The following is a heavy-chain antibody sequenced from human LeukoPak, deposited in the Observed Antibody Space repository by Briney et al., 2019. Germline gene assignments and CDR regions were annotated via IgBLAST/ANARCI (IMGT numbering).Heavy chain of an antibody. V-gene: IGHV4-4*02. CDR1: GGSISSSNW. CDR2: IYHSGST. CDR3: ARSITMIVVVITTFWGFDP. Sequence: SETLSLTCAVSGGSISSSNWWSWVRQPPGKGLEWIGEIYHSGSTNYNPSLKSRVTISVDTSKNQFSLKLSSVTAADTAVYYCARSITMIVVVITTFWGFDPWGQGTLVTVSS. J-gene: IGHJ5*02. D-gene: IGHD3-22*01.